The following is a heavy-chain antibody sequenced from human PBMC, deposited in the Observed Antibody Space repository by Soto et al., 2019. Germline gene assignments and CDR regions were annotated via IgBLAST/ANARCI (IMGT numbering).Heavy chain of an antibody. CDR3: AKDGGTHCSGGSCYSDS. V-gene: IGHV3-23*01. D-gene: IGHD2-15*01. Sequence: WVSLRPPWAASGLTFSSHCVRRVRPAPEEGLEGVSAISGSGGATYYADSVKGRFTVSRDNSKNTVSLQINSLRAEGTAVYYCAKDGGTHCSGGSCYSDSWGQGTLVTVSS. CDR1: GLTFSSHC. J-gene: IGHJ4*02. CDR2: ISGSGGAT.